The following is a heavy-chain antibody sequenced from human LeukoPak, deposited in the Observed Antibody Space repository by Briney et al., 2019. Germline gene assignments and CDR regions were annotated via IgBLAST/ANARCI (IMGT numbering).Heavy chain of an antibody. CDR2: ISSSSSYI. V-gene: IGHV3-21*01. CDR3: ARVHDSSGCYWTERDY. Sequence: GGSLRLSCAASGFTFSSYSMNWVRQAPGKGLEWVSSISSSSSYIYYADSVKGRFTISRDNAKNSLYLQMNSLRAEDTAVYYCARVHDSSGCYWTERDYWGQGTLVTVSS. J-gene: IGHJ4*02. CDR1: GFTFSSYS. D-gene: IGHD3-22*01.